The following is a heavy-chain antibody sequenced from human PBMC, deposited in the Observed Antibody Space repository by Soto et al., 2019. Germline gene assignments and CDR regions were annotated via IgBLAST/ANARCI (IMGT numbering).Heavy chain of an antibody. V-gene: IGHV3-33*01. CDR3: ASAGGTTVTGLWHFDS. CDR1: GFTFNTYS. J-gene: IGHJ4*02. CDR2: IWYDGTQK. D-gene: IGHD4-17*01. Sequence: QVQLEESGGGVVQPGRSLRLSCEASGFTFNTYSMHWVRQPPGKGLEWLAAIWYDGTQKYYADSVKGRFIISRDNSKKTLYLEMNSPRAEDTAVYYCASAGGTTVTGLWHFDSWGQGTLVTVSS.